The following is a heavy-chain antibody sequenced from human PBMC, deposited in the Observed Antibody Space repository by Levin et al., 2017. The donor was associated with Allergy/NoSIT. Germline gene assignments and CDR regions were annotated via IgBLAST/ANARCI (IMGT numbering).Heavy chain of an antibody. J-gene: IGHJ6*02. Sequence: SQTLSLTCAISGDSVSSNSAAWNWIRQSPSRGLEWLGRTYYRSKWYNDYAVSVKSRITINPDTSKNQFSLQLNSVTPEDTAVYYCAYTRIAVAGRAYYYYGMDGWGQGTTVTVSS. CDR2: TYYRSKWYN. D-gene: IGHD6-19*01. V-gene: IGHV6-1*01. CDR3: AYTRIAVAGRAYYYYGMDG. CDR1: GDSVSSNSAA.